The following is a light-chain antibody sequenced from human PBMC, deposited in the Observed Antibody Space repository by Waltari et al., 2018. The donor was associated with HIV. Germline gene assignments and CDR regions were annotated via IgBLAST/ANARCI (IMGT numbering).Light chain of an antibody. CDR1: QSRLYSNGHTY. V-gene: IGKV2-28*01. CDR3: IQTLQTPFT. Sequence: DVVMTQSPLSLLVSPGEPASISCRSSQSRLYSNGHTYLGWFLQKPGQSPQLLIYLGSNRASGVPDRFSAIASDTDFTLKISRVEAEDVGVYYCIQTLQTPFTFGPGTKVHIK. J-gene: IGKJ3*01. CDR2: LGS.